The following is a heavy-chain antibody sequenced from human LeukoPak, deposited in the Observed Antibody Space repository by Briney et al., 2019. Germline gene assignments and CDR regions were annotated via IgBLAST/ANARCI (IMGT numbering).Heavy chain of an antibody. Sequence: PGGSLRLSGAASGFIFSGNEMNWVRQGPGKGLEWLSYINIRGNTKYYADPFKGRFTTSRDNAKNALYLQMNSLRAEDTDIYFCARDYNWLPDYWGQGTLVTVSS. CDR3: ARDYNWLPDY. CDR2: INIRGNTK. CDR1: GFIFSGNE. J-gene: IGHJ4*02. D-gene: IGHD5-24*01. V-gene: IGHV3-48*03.